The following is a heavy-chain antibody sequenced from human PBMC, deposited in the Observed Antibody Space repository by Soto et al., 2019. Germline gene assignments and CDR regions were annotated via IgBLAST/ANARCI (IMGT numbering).Heavy chain of an antibody. CDR3: TRAVFGVVISIDS. CDR2: IWYDGSNK. Sequence: GGSLRLSCAASGFTFSSYGMHWVRQAPGKGLEWMAVIWYDGSNKYYADSVKGRFTISRDNSKNTLYLQMNSLRAEDTAVYYCTRAVFGVVISIDSWGRGTLVTVSS. J-gene: IGHJ4*02. V-gene: IGHV3-33*01. CDR1: GFTFSSYG. D-gene: IGHD3-3*01.